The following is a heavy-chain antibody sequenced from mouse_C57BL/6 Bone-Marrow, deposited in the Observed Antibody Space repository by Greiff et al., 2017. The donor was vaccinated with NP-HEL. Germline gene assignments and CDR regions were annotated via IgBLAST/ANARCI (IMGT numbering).Heavy chain of an antibody. Sequence: QVQLKQSGAELVKPGASVKLSCKASGYTFTEYTIHWVKQRSGQGLEWIGWFYPGSGSIQYTEKFQDKATLTADKSSSTVYMDLSRLTSEDSAVYFCARHGDYFGSSYGYFDVWGTGTTVTVSS. CDR2: FYPGSGSI. CDR3: ARHGDYFGSSYGYFDV. D-gene: IGHD1-1*01. V-gene: IGHV1-62-2*01. CDR1: GYTFTEYT. J-gene: IGHJ1*03.